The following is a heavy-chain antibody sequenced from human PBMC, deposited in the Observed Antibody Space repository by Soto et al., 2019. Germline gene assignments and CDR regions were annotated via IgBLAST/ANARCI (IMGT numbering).Heavy chain of an antibody. D-gene: IGHD5-12*01. CDR1: GDSVSSKTAS. V-gene: IGHV6-1*01. J-gene: IGHJ5*02. CDR3: AKGDNLGPKTGYAFDP. Sequence: SQTLSLTCAISGDSVSSKTASWNWIRQGASRVLEWLGRTYFRSKWYNDYAVSVKSRIIINPDTSNNQFSLQLNSVTPEDTAVYFCAKGDNLGPKTGYAFDPWGQGIMVTVSS. CDR2: TYFRSKWYN.